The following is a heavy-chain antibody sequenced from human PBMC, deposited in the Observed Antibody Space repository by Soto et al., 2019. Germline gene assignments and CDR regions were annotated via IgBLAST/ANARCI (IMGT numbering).Heavy chain of an antibody. V-gene: IGHV3-23*01. D-gene: IGHD6-13*01. CDR3: AKGLAGIAAAGIRYFDY. J-gene: IGHJ4*02. CDR1: GFNFSSFA. CDR2: ISGSGG. Sequence: GGSMRLCCAASGFNFSSFARSWVRQAPGKGLEWVSAISGSGGYADSVKGRFTISRDNSKNTLYLQMNSLRAEDTAVYYCAKGLAGIAAAGIRYFDYWGQGTLVTVSS.